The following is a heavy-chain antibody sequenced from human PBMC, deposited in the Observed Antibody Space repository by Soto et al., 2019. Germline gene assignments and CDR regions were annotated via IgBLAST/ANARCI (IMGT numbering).Heavy chain of an antibody. CDR2: ISVHNGYT. V-gene: IGHV1-18*01. CDR1: GYTFSSYG. CDR3: ARLEHNFGPHEY. J-gene: IGHJ4*02. D-gene: IGHD1-1*01. Sequence: QVQLAQSGAEVKKPGASVTVSCKASGYTFSSYGISWVRQAPGQGLEWVGWISVHNGYTKYATELQGRVTMTTDTSTCTAYMELRSLRSDDSAVYYCARLEHNFGPHEYWGQGTLVTVTS.